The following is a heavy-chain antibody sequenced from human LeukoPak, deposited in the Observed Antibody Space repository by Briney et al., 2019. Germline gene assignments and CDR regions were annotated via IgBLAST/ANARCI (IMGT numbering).Heavy chain of an antibody. V-gene: IGHV4-34*01. J-gene: IGHJ3*02. CDR1: GGSFSGYY. CDR2: INHSGST. Sequence: KPSETLSLTCAVYGGSFSGYYWSWIRQPPGKGLEWIGEINHSGSTNYNPSLKSRVTISVDTSKNQFSLKLSSVTAADTAVYYCARGSIAVAGTVVKAFDIWGQGTMVTVSS. D-gene: IGHD6-19*01. CDR3: ARGSIAVAGTVVKAFDI.